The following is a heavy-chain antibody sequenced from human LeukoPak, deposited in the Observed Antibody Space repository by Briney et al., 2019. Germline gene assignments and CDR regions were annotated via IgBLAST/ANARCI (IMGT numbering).Heavy chain of an antibody. J-gene: IGHJ5*02. Sequence: SETLSLTCTVSGGSISSGSYYWSWIRQPAGKGLEWIGRIYTSGSTNYNPSLKSRVTISVDTSKNQFSLKLNSVTPEDTAVYYCARNVRLGSGELSFAPFKNWFDPWGQGTLVTVSS. V-gene: IGHV4-61*02. CDR2: IYTSGST. CDR3: ARNVRLGSGELSFAPFKNWFDP. CDR1: GGSISSGSYY. D-gene: IGHD3-16*02.